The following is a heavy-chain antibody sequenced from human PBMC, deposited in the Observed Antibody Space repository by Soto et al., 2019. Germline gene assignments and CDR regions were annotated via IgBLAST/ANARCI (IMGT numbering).Heavy chain of an antibody. Sequence: QVQLEESGGGVVQPGRSLRLSCAASGFPFSKYGMHWVRQAPGKGLERVAVISHDGSNEYYLDSVKGRFTISRDNYKSRLYLQMDSLRTEDTAVYFCAKKVSGSHKQGPDFWGQGTLVTVSS. J-gene: IGHJ4*02. CDR2: ISHDGSNE. V-gene: IGHV3-30*18. D-gene: IGHD3-10*01. CDR1: GFPFSKYG. CDR3: AKKVSGSHKQGPDF.